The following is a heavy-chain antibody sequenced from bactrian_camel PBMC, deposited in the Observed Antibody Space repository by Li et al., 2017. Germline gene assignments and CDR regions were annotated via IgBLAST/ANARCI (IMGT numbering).Heavy chain of an antibody. J-gene: IGHJ4*01. CDR1: GTTYSTFC. Sequence: VQLVESGGGAVEVGGSLTLSCAVHGTTYSTFCMAWFRQAPGKEREEVAHSDDDLSTTVADSVNDRFTISKEHEKKTFYLQMNKLKPEDSAMYYCAAGWSYGVGTLLRRHYDYWGQGTQVTVS. CDR3: AAGWSYGVGTLLRRHYDY. V-gene: IGHV3S53*01. D-gene: IGHD5*01. CDR2: SDDDLST.